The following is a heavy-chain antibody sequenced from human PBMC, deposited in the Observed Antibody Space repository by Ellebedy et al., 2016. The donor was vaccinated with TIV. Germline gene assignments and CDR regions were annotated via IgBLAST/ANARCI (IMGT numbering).Heavy chain of an antibody. CDR3: AKDSYGGGLGNNWFDP. J-gene: IGHJ5*02. D-gene: IGHD4-23*01. CDR2: ISGSGGST. CDR1: GFTFSSYA. Sequence: GGSLRLSCAASGFTFSSYAMSWVRQAPGKGLEWVSAISGSGGSTYYADSVKGRFTISRDNSKNTLYLQMNSLRAEDTAVYYCAKDSYGGGLGNNWFDPWGQGTLVTVSS. V-gene: IGHV3-23*01.